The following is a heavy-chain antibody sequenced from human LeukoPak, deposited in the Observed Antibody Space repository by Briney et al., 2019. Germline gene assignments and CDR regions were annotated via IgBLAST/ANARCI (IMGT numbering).Heavy chain of an antibody. CDR2: ITGSGDTT. Sequence: GGSLRLSCAASGFIFRNYAMSCVRQTPGKGLEWVSAITGSGDTTYYADSVKGRFTISRDNSKNTLYVEMNTLRVEDTAIYYCAKWGDYDVLTGYYVPDFWGQGTPVTVSS. CDR3: AKWGDYDVLTGYYVPDF. V-gene: IGHV3-23*01. CDR1: GFIFRNYA. J-gene: IGHJ4*02. D-gene: IGHD3-9*01.